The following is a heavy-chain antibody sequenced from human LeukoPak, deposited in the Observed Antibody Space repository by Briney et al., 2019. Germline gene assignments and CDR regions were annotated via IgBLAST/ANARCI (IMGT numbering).Heavy chain of an antibody. D-gene: IGHD1-1*01. CDR1: GFTFSSYS. CDR2: ISDAGDDK. Sequence: GGSLRLSCAASGFTFSSYSMNWVRQAPGRGLEWVSAISDAGDDKKYAASVKGRFTISRDNSKNTLYLQMNSLRVEDSAIYYCGKGWKVDYWGQGTLVTVSS. V-gene: IGHV3-23*01. J-gene: IGHJ4*02. CDR3: GKGWKVDY.